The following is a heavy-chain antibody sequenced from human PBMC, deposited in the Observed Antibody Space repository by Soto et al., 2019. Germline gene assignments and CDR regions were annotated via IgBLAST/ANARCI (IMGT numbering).Heavy chain of an antibody. CDR2: INPNNGVT. J-gene: IGHJ4*02. D-gene: IGHD6-19*01. CDR1: GYRFTGFY. CDR3: AAAAIPVAGRHPDF. V-gene: IGHV1-2*02. Sequence: QVQLVQSGAEVKRPGASVKVSCKASGYRFTGFYLHWVRQAPGQGLEWMGWINPNNGVTTYAKNFQGRVTMTRESSISTAYMELSSLRSDDTAIYFCAAAAIPVAGRHPDFWGQGTVVTVS.